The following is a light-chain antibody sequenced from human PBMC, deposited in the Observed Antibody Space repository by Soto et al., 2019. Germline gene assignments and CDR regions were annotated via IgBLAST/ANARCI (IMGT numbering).Light chain of an antibody. CDR3: SSYAGSNVV. J-gene: IGLJ2*01. CDR1: SSDVGGYNY. Sequence: QSALTQPPSASESPGQSVTISCTGTSSDVGGYNYVSWYQQHPGKAPKLMIYEVSKRPSGVPDRFSGSKSGNTASLTVSGLQAEDEADYYCSSYAGSNVVFGGGTKLTVL. V-gene: IGLV2-8*01. CDR2: EVS.